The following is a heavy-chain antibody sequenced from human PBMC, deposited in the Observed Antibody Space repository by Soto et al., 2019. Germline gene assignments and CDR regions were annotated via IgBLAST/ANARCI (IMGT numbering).Heavy chain of an antibody. D-gene: IGHD3-10*01. CDR1: GFTFSSYA. CDR2: ISYDGSNK. CDR3: ARDRWLLYYGSVRGMDV. Sequence: QVQLVESGGGVVQPGRSLRLSCAASGFTFSSYAMHWVRQAPGKGLEWVAVISYDGSNKYYADSVKGRFTISRDNSKNTLYLQKDRLIAEDTAVYYCARDRWLLYYGSVRGMDVWGQGTTVTLSS. V-gene: IGHV3-30-3*01. J-gene: IGHJ6*02.